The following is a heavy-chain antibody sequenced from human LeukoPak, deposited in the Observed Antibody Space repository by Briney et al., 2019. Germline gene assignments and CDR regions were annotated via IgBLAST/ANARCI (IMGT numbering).Heavy chain of an antibody. D-gene: IGHD3-3*01. Sequence: PGGSLRLSCAASGFTFSSYAMSWVRQAPGKGLEWLSAISGSGGSTYYADSVKGRFTISRDNSKNTLYLQMNSLRSDDTAVYYCARDLTKKVNDFWSGVRLPEGFDPWGQGTLVTVSS. CDR3: ARDLTKKVNDFWSGVRLPEGFDP. CDR1: GFTFSSYA. V-gene: IGHV3-23*01. J-gene: IGHJ5*02. CDR2: ISGSGGST.